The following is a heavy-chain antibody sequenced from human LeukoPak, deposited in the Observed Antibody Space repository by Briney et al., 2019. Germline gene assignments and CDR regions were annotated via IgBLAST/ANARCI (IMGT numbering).Heavy chain of an antibody. Sequence: GGSLRLPCAASGFTFSSYSMNWVRQAPGKGLEWVSSISSSSSYIYYADSVKGRFTISRDNAKNSLYLQMNSLRAEDTAVYYCARTTTVTTSSYGYWGQGTLVTVSS. CDR3: ARTTTVTTSSYGY. V-gene: IGHV3-21*01. CDR2: ISSSSSYI. CDR1: GFTFSSYS. D-gene: IGHD4-17*01. J-gene: IGHJ4*02.